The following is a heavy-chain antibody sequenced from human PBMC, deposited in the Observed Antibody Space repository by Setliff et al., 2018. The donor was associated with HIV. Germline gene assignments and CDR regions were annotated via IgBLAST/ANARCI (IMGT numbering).Heavy chain of an antibody. Sequence: ASVKVSCKASGYTFTSYDINWVRQATGQGLEWMGWMNPNNGNTGYAQKFQGRVTMTRNTSISTAYMELSSLRSEDTAVYYCARDRRDGLYYHGMDVWGQGTTVTVSS. CDR1: GYTFTSYD. CDR3: ARDRRDGLYYHGMDV. V-gene: IGHV1-8*02. D-gene: IGHD5-12*01. CDR2: MNPNNGNT. J-gene: IGHJ6*02.